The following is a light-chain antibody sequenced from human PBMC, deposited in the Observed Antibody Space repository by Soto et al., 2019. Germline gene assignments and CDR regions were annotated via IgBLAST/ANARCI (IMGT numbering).Light chain of an antibody. Sequence: EIVLTQSPGTLSLSPGERATLSCRASQTISSYLAWYQQKPGQAPRLLIYDASNSATGIPARFSGSGSGTDFTLTISSLEPEDFAVYYCQQRSNWPPLTFGGGTKVEIK. CDR2: DAS. J-gene: IGKJ4*01. CDR1: QTISSY. CDR3: QQRSNWPPLT. V-gene: IGKV3-11*01.